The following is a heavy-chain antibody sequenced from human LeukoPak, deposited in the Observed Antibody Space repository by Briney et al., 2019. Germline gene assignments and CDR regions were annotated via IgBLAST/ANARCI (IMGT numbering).Heavy chain of an antibody. CDR2: ISWNSGSI. Sequence: TGGSLRLSCAASGLTFDDYAMHWVRQAPGKGLEWVSGISWNSGSIGYADSVKGRFTISRDNAKNSLYLQMNSLRAEDMALYYCAKGSTSDIVVVPATMALYYYYYMDVWGKGTTVTVSS. V-gene: IGHV3-9*03. CDR1: GLTFDDYA. D-gene: IGHD2-2*01. CDR3: AKGSTSDIVVVPATMALYYYYYMDV. J-gene: IGHJ6*03.